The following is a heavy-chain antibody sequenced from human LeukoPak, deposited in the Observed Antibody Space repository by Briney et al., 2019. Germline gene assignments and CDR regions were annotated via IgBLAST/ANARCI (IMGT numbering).Heavy chain of an antibody. V-gene: IGHV4-59*11. CDR1: GGSISSHY. CDR2: IYYIDST. Sequence: SETLSLTCTVSGGSISSHYWSWIRQPPGKGLEWFGYIYYIDSTNYTPSLTSPVTMSVDTSKNQFSLKLSSVTAADTAVYYCARNIAYCDADCYNYFDYWGQGTLVTVSS. J-gene: IGHJ4*02. D-gene: IGHD2-21*02. CDR3: ARNIAYCDADCYNYFDY.